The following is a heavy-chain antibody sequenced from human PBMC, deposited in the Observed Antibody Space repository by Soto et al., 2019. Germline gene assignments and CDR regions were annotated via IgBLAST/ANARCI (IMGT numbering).Heavy chain of an antibody. V-gene: IGHV4-34*01. Sequence: SETLSLTCAVYGGSFSGYYWSWIRQPPGKGLEWIGEINHSGSTNYNPSLKSRVTISVDTSKNQFSLKLSSVTAADTAVYYCARQNNWNYRVKFDYWGQGTLVTVSS. J-gene: IGHJ4*02. CDR3: ARQNNWNYRVKFDY. D-gene: IGHD1-7*01. CDR2: INHSGST. CDR1: GGSFSGYY.